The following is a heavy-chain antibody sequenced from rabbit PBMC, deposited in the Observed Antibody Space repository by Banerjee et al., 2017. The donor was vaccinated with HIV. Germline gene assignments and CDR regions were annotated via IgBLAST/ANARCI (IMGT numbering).Heavy chain of an antibody. D-gene: IGHD1-1*01. CDR1: GFSFSSSYW. CDR2: IGAGSSVDP. V-gene: IGHV1S45*01. J-gene: IGHJ6*01. Sequence: QEQLVETGGGLVQPEGSLTLTCTASGFSFSSSYWICWVRQTPGKGLEWIACIGAGSSVDPYYASWAKGRFTISKTSSTTVTLQMTSLTAADTATYFCARVNSTNSGVYYYYGMDLWGPGTLVTVS. CDR3: ARVNSTNSGVYYYYGMDL.